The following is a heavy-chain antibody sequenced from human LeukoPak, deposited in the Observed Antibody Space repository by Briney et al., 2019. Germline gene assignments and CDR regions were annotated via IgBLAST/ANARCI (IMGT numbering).Heavy chain of an antibody. CDR2: IIPIFGTA. CDR3: ARDGGVYYYDSSGYYDY. J-gene: IGHJ4*02. Sequence: ASVKVSCKASGGTFGSYAICWVRQAPGQGLEWMGGIIPIFGTANYAQKFQGRVTITADESTSTAYMELSSLRSEDTAVYYCARDGGVYYYDSSGYYDYWGQGTLVTVSS. D-gene: IGHD3-22*01. CDR1: GGTFGSYA. V-gene: IGHV1-69*13.